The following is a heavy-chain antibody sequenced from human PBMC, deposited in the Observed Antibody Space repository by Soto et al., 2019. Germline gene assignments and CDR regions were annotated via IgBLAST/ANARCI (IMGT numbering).Heavy chain of an antibody. D-gene: IGHD3-10*01. V-gene: IGHV1-18*01. CDR2: ISAYNGNT. Sequence: ASVKVSCKASGYTFTSYGISWVRQAPGQGLEWMGWISAYNGNTNYAQKLQGRVTMTTDTSTSTAYMELRSLRSDDTAVYYCARDSDMVRGVTAFDYWGQGTLVTVSS. CDR1: GYTFTSYG. CDR3: ARDSDMVRGVTAFDY. J-gene: IGHJ4*02.